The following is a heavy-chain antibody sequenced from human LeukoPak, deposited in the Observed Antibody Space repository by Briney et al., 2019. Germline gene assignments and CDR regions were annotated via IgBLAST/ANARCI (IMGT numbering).Heavy chain of an antibody. Sequence: PSETLSLTCTVSGGSISSSSYYWSWIRQPPGKGLEWIGYIYYSGSTNYNPSLKSRVTISVDTSKNQFSLKLSSVTAADTAVYYCARYSSGWGLDPWGQGTLVTVSS. J-gene: IGHJ5*02. V-gene: IGHV4-61*01. CDR1: GGSISSSSYY. CDR3: ARYSSGWGLDP. D-gene: IGHD6-19*01. CDR2: IYYSGST.